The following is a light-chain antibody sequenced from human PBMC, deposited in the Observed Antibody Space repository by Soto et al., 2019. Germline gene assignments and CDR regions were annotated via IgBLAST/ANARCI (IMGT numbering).Light chain of an antibody. Sequence: EIVLTHSPGTLSFSPVDIATLSFSASHSINTSFLAWFQQKPGQAPRLLIYAASTRATGIPDRFSGSASETDFTLTINRLEPEDSAVYYCQQYASAPFSLGPGTKVDIK. CDR1: HSINTSF. CDR3: QQYASAPFS. CDR2: AAS. V-gene: IGKV3-20*01. J-gene: IGKJ3*01.